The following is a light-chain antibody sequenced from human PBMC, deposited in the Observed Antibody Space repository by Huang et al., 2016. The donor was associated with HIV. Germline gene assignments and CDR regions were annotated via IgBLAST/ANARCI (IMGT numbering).Light chain of an antibody. J-gene: IGKJ1*01. V-gene: IGKV3-20*01. CDR1: QSLDKGF. Sequence: ELVLTQSPGPLSSSLGGAAVHSCRASQSLDKGFLAWYRQKPGQAPELLSFDASRRPSDIPDSFVGRGSGTDFSLTINRLDPEDFAFYFCHHYGATQWAFGRGTSVEMK. CDR2: DAS. CDR3: HHYGATQWA.